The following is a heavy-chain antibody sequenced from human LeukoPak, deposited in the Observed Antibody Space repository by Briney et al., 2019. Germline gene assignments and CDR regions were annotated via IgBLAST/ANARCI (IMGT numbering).Heavy chain of an antibody. CDR2: ISSSSTNI. D-gene: IGHD1-26*01. CDR3: ARKLYSDNSHDAFDI. J-gene: IGHJ3*02. CDR1: GFTFSSYT. V-gene: IGHV3-21*01. Sequence: SPGGSLRLSCAASGFTFSSYTMNWVRQAPGKGLEWVSCISSSSTNIYYADSVKGRFTISRDNAKNSLYLQMNSLRAEDTAVYYCARKLYSDNSHDAFDIWGQGTMVIVSS.